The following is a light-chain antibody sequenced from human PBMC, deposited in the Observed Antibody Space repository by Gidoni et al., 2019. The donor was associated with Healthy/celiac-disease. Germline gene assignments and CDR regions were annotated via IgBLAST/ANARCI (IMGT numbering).Light chain of an antibody. V-gene: IGKV4-1*01. CDR1: QSVLYSSNNKNY. CDR2: WAS. Sequence: VMPQSPDSVAVSLGERATINCKSSQSVLYSSNNKNYLAWYQQKPGQPPKLLIYWASTRESGVPDRFSGSGSGTDFTLTISSLQAEDVAVYYCQQYYSTPLTFGGGTKVEIK. CDR3: QQYYSTPLT. J-gene: IGKJ4*01.